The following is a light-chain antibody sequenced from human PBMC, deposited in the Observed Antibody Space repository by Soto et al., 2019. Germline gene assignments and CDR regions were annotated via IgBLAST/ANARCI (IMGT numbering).Light chain of an antibody. CDR2: AAS. J-gene: IGKJ5*01. CDR1: QGISSY. V-gene: IGKV1-9*01. CDR3: QQLDSYPIT. Sequence: DIQLTQSPSFLSASVGDRVTITCRASQGISSYLAWYQQKPGKAPNRLIYAASTLQSGVPSRFSGSGSGTEFTLTISSLRPEDFAIYYCQQLDSYPITFGQGTRLEIK.